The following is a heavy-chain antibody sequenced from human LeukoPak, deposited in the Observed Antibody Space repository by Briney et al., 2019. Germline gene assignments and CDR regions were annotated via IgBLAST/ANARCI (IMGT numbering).Heavy chain of an antibody. CDR3: ARPRIVVVPAAPPDAFDI. CDR2: IYPGDSDN. D-gene: IGHD2-2*01. Sequence: KHGASLQISCQGSGSIFTSYWIGWVRQLPGKGLEWMGIIYPGDSDNRDSPSFQGQVTISADKSISTAYLQWSSLKASDTAMYYCARPRIVVVPAAPPDAFDIWGQGTMVTVSS. J-gene: IGHJ3*02. CDR1: GSIFTSYW. V-gene: IGHV5-51*01.